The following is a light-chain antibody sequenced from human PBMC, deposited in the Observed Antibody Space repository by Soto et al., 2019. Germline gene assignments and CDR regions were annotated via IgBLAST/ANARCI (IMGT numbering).Light chain of an antibody. V-gene: IGLV2-11*01. CDR3: WSYAGPFTYV. J-gene: IGLJ1*01. CDR2: AVT. CDR1: SSDVGGYKY. Sequence: QSALTQPRSVSGSPGQSVTISCTGTSSDVGGYKYVSWFQQHPGKAPKLMIYAVTERPSRVPDRFSGSKSGNTASLTNYGLQYEDEADYNCWSYAGPFTYVFGNGT.